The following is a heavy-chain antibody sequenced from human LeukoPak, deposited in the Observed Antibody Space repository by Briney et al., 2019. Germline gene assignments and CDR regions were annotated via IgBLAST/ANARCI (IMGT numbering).Heavy chain of an antibody. Sequence: SETLSLTCAVYGGSFSGYYWSWIRQPPGKGLEWIGEINHSGSTNYNPSLKSRVTISVDTSKNQFSLKLSSVTAADTAVYYCAREGYYDSSGYLQHWGQGTLVTVSS. CDR2: INHSGST. D-gene: IGHD3-22*01. CDR3: AREGYYDSSGYLQH. J-gene: IGHJ1*01. CDR1: GGSFSGYY. V-gene: IGHV4-34*01.